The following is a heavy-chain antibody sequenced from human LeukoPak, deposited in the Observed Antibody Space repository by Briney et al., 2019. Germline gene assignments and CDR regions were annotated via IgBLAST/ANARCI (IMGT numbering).Heavy chain of an antibody. CDR3: ATDPRKWPPRRRYFDY. CDR1: GGTFSSYA. CDR2: IIPILGIA. D-gene: IGHD5-12*01. J-gene: IGHJ4*02. V-gene: IGHV1-69*04. Sequence: ASVKVSCKASGGTFSSYAISWVRQAPGQGLEWMGRIIPILGIANYAQKFQGRVTMTEDTSTDTAYMELSSLRSEDTAVYYCATDPRKWPPRRRYFDYWGQGTLVTVSS.